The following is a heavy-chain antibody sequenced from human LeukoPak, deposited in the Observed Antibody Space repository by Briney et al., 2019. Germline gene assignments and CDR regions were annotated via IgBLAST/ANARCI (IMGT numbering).Heavy chain of an antibody. CDR1: TFTFSSYT. CDR2: ISSSSSYI. D-gene: IGHD3-16*02. Sequence: GSLRLSCAASTFTFSSYTMNWVRQAPGTGLEWVSSISSSSSYIYYADSVKGRFTISRDNAKNSLSLQMNSLRAEDTAVYYCARAWDYVWGSHPGVPGYWGQGTLVTVSS. CDR3: ARAWDYVWGSHPGVPGY. V-gene: IGHV3-21*01. J-gene: IGHJ4*02.